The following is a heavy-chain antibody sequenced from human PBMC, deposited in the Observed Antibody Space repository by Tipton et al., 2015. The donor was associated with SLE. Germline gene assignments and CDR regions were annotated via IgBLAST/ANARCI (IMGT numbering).Heavy chain of an antibody. CDR3: ARAKWEPDY. D-gene: IGHD1-26*01. J-gene: IGHJ4*02. CDR2: IGADNGNT. Sequence: QLVQSGAEVKKPGASVKVSCKASGYTLTNYGFNWVRQAPGQGLEWMGWIGADNGNTNYALKFQGRVTMTRDKTTSTAYMELRSLRSDDTATYYCARAKWEPDYWGQGTLVTVSS. V-gene: IGHV1-18*01. CDR1: GYTLTNYG.